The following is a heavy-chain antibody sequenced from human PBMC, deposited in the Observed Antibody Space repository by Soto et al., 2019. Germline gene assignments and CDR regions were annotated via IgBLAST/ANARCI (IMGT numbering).Heavy chain of an antibody. J-gene: IGHJ6*02. Sequence: PSETLSLTCAVYGGSFSGYYWSWIRQPPGKGQEWIGEINHSGSTNYNPSLKSRVTISVDTSKNQFSLKLSSVTAADTAVYYCAREGDGATQLSMDVWGQGTTVTVSS. CDR2: INHSGST. D-gene: IGHD1-1*01. CDR1: GGSFSGYY. CDR3: AREGDGATQLSMDV. V-gene: IGHV4-34*01.